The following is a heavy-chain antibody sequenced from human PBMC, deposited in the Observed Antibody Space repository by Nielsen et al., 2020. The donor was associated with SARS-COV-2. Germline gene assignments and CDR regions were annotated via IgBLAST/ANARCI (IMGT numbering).Heavy chain of an antibody. CDR1: GFSFRTSW. CDR2: INPDGSMK. CDR3: TRRVAGGTMDV. Sequence: GGSLRLSCAASGFSFRTSWMNWVRQGPGKRLEWVANINPDGSMKRHVDSVMGRFTISRDNARDSLYLQMNSLGADDTAIYYCTRRVAGGTMDVWGQGTTVTVSS. D-gene: IGHD6-19*01. J-gene: IGHJ6*02. V-gene: IGHV3-7*05.